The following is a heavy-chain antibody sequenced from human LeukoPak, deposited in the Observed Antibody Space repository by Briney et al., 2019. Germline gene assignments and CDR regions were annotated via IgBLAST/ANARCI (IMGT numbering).Heavy chain of an antibody. D-gene: IGHD2-2*01. CDR2: INHSGST. Sequence: PSETLSLTCAVYGGSFSGYYWSWIRQPPGKGLEWIGEINHSGSTNYNPSLKSRVTISVDTSKNQFSLKLSSVTAADTAVYYCARGQHCSSTSCSFFDYWGQGTLVTVSS. J-gene: IGHJ4*02. V-gene: IGHV4-34*01. CDR1: GGSFSGYY. CDR3: ARGQHCSSTSCSFFDY.